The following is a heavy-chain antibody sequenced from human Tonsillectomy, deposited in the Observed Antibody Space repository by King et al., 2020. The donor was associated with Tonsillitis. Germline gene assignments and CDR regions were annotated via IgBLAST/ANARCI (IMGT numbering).Heavy chain of an antibody. Sequence: VQLVQSGGGLVQPGGSLRLSCAASGFTVISSYMSCVRQAPGKGLEWVSIVYSDGRTYYAESVKGRFTISRDNSKNTLYLQMNSLRAEDTAVYYCVTLGEGLTRVRGLISGPIDAWGQGSLVTVSS. CDR2: VYSDGRT. CDR3: VTLGEGLTRVRGLISGPIDA. CDR1: GFTVISSY. D-gene: IGHD3-10*01. V-gene: IGHV3-66*01. J-gene: IGHJ5*02.